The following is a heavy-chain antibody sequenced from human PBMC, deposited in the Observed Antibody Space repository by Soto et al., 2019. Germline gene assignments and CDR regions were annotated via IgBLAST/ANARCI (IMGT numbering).Heavy chain of an antibody. CDR1: GYTFTSYY. D-gene: IGHD3-3*01. CDR3: ARDPLYDFWSGNAFDI. J-gene: IGHJ3*02. Sequence: GASVKVSCKASGYTFTSYYMHWVRQAPGQGLEWMGIINPSGGSTSYAQKFQGRVTMTRDTSTSTVYMELSSLRSEDTAVYYCARDPLYDFWSGNAFDICGQGTMVTVSS. CDR2: INPSGGST. V-gene: IGHV1-46*01.